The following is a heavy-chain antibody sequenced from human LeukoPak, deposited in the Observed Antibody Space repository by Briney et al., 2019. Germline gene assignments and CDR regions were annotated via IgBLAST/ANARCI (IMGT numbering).Heavy chain of an antibody. J-gene: IGHJ5*02. D-gene: IGHD2-15*01. Sequence: SETLSLTCTVPGGSISSYYWSWIRQPPGKGLEWIGYIYYSGSTNYNPSLESRVTISVDTSKNQFSLKLSSVTAADTAVYYCARRLVAATSVIFDPWGQGTLVTVSS. CDR2: IYYSGST. CDR1: GGSISSYY. V-gene: IGHV4-59*08. CDR3: ARRLVAATSVIFDP.